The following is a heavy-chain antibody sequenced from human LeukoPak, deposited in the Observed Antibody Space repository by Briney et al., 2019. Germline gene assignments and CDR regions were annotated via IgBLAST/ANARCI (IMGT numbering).Heavy chain of an antibody. Sequence: SETLSLTCTVSGGSISYYYWNWIRQPAGKGLEWIGRIYTSGRTYYNPSLKSRVSMSVDTSKNQFSLKLSSVTAADTAVYYCARLSTVTTSFDYWGQGALVTVSS. D-gene: IGHD4-11*01. CDR1: GGSISYYY. CDR2: IYTSGRT. V-gene: IGHV4-4*07. J-gene: IGHJ4*02. CDR3: ARLSTVTTSFDY.